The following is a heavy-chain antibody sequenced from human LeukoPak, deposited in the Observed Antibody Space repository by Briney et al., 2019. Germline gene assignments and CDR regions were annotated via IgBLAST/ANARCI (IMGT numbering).Heavy chain of an antibody. CDR3: ARVRRYYDILTLFDY. D-gene: IGHD3-9*01. CDR1: GYSISSGYY. V-gene: IGHV4-38-2*01. CDR2: IYHSGST. Sequence: PSETLSLTCAVSGYSISSGYYWGWIRQPPGKGLEWIGSIYHSGSTYYNPSLKSRVTISVDTSKNQFSLKLSSVTAADTAVYYCARVRRYYDILTLFDYWGQGTLVTVSS. J-gene: IGHJ4*02.